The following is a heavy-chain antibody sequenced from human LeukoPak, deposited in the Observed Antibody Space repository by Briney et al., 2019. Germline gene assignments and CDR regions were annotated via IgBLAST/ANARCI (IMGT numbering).Heavy chain of an antibody. V-gene: IGHV4-39*07. J-gene: IGHJ4*02. CDR2: IYYSGST. CDR3: ARGGYYYGSGSHGLPDY. CDR1: GGSISSSSYY. D-gene: IGHD3-10*01. Sequence: SETLSLTCTVSGGSISSSSYYWGWIRQPPGKGLEWIGSIYYSGSTYYNPSLKSRVTISVDTSKNQFSLKLSSVTAADTAVYYCARGGYYYGSGSHGLPDYWGQGTLVTVSS.